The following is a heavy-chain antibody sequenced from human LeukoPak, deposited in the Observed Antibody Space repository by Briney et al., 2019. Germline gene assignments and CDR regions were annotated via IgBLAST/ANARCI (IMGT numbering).Heavy chain of an antibody. CDR1: GFTFSSYA. J-gene: IGHJ4*02. CDR3: ARDSGSYYEYYFDY. D-gene: IGHD1-26*01. CDR2: ISHDGSNK. V-gene: IGHV3-30-3*01. Sequence: GRSLRLSCAASGFTFSSYAMHWVRQAPGKGLEWVAVISHDGSNKYYADSVKGRFTISRDNSKNTLYLQMNSLRAEDTAVYYCARDSGSYYEYYFDYWGQGTLVTVSS.